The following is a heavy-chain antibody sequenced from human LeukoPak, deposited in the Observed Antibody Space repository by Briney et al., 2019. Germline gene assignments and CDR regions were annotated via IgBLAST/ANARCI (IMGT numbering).Heavy chain of an antibody. V-gene: IGHV4-34*01. Sequence: PSETLSLTCAVYGGSFSGYYWNWIRQPPGKGLEWIGEINDSGSTNYNPFLKSRVSISVDTSKKQFSLKVNSVTAADTAVCYCARGVYGDYFTKTGYFDYWGQGTQVIVSS. J-gene: IGHJ4*02. CDR1: GGSFSGYY. D-gene: IGHD4-17*01. CDR2: INDSGST. CDR3: ARGVYGDYFTKTGYFDY.